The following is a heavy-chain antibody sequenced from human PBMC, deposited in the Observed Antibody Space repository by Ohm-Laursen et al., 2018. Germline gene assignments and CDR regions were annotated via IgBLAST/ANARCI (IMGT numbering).Heavy chain of an antibody. V-gene: IGHV3-23*01. J-gene: IGHJ4*02. CDR2: ISNIGGSA. Sequence: SLRLPCTASGFTFSTYAMNWVRQAPGKGLEWVSVISNIGGSAYYADSVKGRFAISRDNSKDTLYLQMNSLRAEDTAVYYCAKDPLTMVRGDYDYWGQGTLVTVSS. D-gene: IGHD3-10*01. CDR3: AKDPLTMVRGDYDY. CDR1: GFTFSTYA.